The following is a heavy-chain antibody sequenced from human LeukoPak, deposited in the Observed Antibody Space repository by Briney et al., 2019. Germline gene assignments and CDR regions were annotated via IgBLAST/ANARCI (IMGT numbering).Heavy chain of an antibody. CDR1: GFTFSSYS. Sequence: GGSLRLSCAASGFTFSSYSMNWVRQAPGKGLEWVPYISSSSSTIYYADSVKGRFTISRDNAKNSLYLQMNSLRDEDTAVYYCARDRIAAAGIFGSHFDYWGQGTLVTVSS. D-gene: IGHD6-13*01. V-gene: IGHV3-48*02. CDR2: ISSSSSTI. J-gene: IGHJ4*02. CDR3: ARDRIAAAGIFGSHFDY.